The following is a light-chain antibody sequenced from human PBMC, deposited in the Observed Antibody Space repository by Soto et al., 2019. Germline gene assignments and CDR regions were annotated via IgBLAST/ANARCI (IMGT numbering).Light chain of an antibody. J-gene: IGLJ2*01. CDR3: SSYTSDSHLV. V-gene: IGLV2-14*01. Sequence: QSVLTQPASVSGSPGQSITISCTGISSDVGGYNYVSWFQQHPGKAPKLMIYEVSNRPSGVSDRFSGSKSGYTASLTISGLQAEDEADYYCSSYTSDSHLVFGGGTKVTVL. CDR1: SSDVGGYNY. CDR2: EVS.